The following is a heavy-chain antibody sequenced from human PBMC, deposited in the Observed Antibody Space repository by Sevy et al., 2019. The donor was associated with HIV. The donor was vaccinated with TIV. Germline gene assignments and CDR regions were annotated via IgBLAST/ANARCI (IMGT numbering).Heavy chain of an antibody. CDR2: IYSDGRT. CDR1: GLTVSSNY. V-gene: IGHV3-53*01. J-gene: IGHJ6*02. D-gene: IGHD2-15*01. CDR3: AREDIVLGEGNYYGIDV. Sequence: GGSLRLSCAAPGLTVSSNYMSWVRQAPGKGLEWVSVIYSDGRTYYVDPVKGRFTISRDSSKNTLYLQMNSLRAEDTAVYYCAREDIVLGEGNYYGIDVWGQGTTVTVSS.